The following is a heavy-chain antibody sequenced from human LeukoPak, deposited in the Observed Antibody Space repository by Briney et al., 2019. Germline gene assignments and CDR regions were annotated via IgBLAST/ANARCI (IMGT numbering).Heavy chain of an antibody. CDR2: IHYSGST. CDR3: ARAGYDFWSGYGNLNWFDP. Sequence: SETLSLTCTVSGGSISSYYWSWIRQPPGKGLEWIGYIHYSGSTNYNPSLKSRVTISVDTSKNQFSLKLSSVTAADTAVYYCARAGYDFWSGYGNLNWFDPWGQGTLVTVSS. V-gene: IGHV4-59*01. D-gene: IGHD3-3*01. J-gene: IGHJ5*02. CDR1: GGSISSYY.